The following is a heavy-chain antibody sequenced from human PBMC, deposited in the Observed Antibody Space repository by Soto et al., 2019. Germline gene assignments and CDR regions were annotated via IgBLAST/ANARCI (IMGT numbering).Heavy chain of an antibody. J-gene: IGHJ4*02. V-gene: IGHV4-34*01. CDR3: ARLRWYYYDSSGTGDY. D-gene: IGHD3-22*01. CDR1: GGSFSGYY. Sequence: QGQLQKWGAGLLKPSETLSLTCAVYGGSFSGYYWSWIRQPPGKGLEWIGEINHSGNTNYNPSLKSRVTISVDTSKSQFSLKLSSVTAADTAVYYCARLRWYYYDSSGTGDYWGQGTLVTVSS. CDR2: INHSGNT.